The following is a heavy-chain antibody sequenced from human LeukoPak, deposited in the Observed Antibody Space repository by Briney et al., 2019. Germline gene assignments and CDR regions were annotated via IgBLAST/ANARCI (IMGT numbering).Heavy chain of an antibody. Sequence: GGSLRLSCAASGFTFSSYSMNWVRQAPGKGLEWVSSISSSSSYIYYADSVKGRFTISRDNAKNSLYLQMNSLRAEDTAVYYCARDHMDIVVVVAAQGGSNWFDPWGQGTLVTVSS. V-gene: IGHV3-21*01. CDR1: GFTFSSYS. J-gene: IGHJ5*02. CDR2: ISSSSSYI. D-gene: IGHD2-15*01. CDR3: ARDHMDIVVVVAAQGGSNWFDP.